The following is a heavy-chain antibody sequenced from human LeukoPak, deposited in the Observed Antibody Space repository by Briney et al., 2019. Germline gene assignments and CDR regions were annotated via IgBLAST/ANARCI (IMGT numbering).Heavy chain of an antibody. D-gene: IGHD3-3*01. CDR1: GGTFSNYA. V-gene: IGHV1-69*05. CDR2: IIPIFGTA. J-gene: IGHJ6*03. CDR3: ARGPTDYDFWSGYSKKYYYYMDV. Sequence: ASVKVSCKASGGTFSNYAISWVRQAPGQGLEWMGGIIPIFGTANHAQKLQDRVTLSMEESTSTAYMELSSLRSEDTAVYYCARGPTDYDFWSGYSKKYYYYMDVWGTGTTVTVSS.